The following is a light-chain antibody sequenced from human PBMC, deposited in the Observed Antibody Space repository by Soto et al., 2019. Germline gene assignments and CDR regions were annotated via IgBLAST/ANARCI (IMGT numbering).Light chain of an antibody. J-gene: IGKJ1*01. CDR3: QQYNNSPWT. CDR1: QSVSSSY. Sequence: EIVLTQSPATLSLSPGERATLSCRASQSVSSSYLSCYQQKPGRAPRLLIYGASSRATGIPDRFSGSGSGTDFTLTISRLEPEDFAVYYCQQYNNSPWTFGQGTEVEIK. V-gene: IGKV3-20*01. CDR2: GAS.